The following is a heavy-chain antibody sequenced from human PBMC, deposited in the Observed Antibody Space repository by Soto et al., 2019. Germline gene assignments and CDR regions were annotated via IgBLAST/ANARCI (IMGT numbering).Heavy chain of an antibody. CDR2: ISGSGGST. D-gene: IGHD2-15*01. J-gene: IGHJ5*02. CDR1: GFTFSSYA. Sequence: GGSLRLSCAASGFTFSSYAMSWVRQAPGKGLEWVSAISGSGGSTYYADSVKGRFTNSRDNSKNTLYLQMNSLRAEDTAVYYCAKDGVVVVAATPGDCFDPWGQGTLVTVSS. CDR3: AKDGVVVVAATPGDCFDP. V-gene: IGHV3-23*01.